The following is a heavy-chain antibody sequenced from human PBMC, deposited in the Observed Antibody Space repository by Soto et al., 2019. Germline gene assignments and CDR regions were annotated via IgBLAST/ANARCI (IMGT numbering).Heavy chain of an antibody. J-gene: IGHJ4*02. CDR1: GYSFTSYW. CDR3: ASQNWNYFTPDY. CDR2: IDPSDSYT. D-gene: IGHD1-7*01. Sequence: PGESLKISCKGSGYSFTSYWISWVRQMPGKGLEWMGRIDPSDSYTNYSPSFQGHVTISADKSISTAYLQWSSLKASDTAMYYRASQNWNYFTPDYWGQGTLVTVYS. V-gene: IGHV5-10-1*01.